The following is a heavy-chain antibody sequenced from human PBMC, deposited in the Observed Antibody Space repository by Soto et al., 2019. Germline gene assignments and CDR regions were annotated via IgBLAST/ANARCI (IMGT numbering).Heavy chain of an antibody. CDR1: GFTVDDYA. CDR2: ISWNSGSI. D-gene: IGHD5-18*01. J-gene: IGHJ5*02. V-gene: IGHV3-9*01. Sequence: GGSLRLSCAASGFTVDDYAMHWVRQAPGKGLEWVSGISWNSGSIGYSDSVKGRFTISRDNAKNSLYLQMNSLRAEDTALYYWAKDTTAIVTCWFDPWGQGT. CDR3: AKDTTAIVTCWFDP.